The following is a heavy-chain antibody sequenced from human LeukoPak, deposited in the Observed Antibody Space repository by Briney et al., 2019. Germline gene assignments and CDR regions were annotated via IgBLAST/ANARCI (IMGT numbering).Heavy chain of an antibody. CDR1: GGSISSTSYY. CDR2: IYYSGST. CDR3: ARVPTVTFFDY. Sequence: PSETLSLTCTVSGGSISSTSYYWGWLRQPPGKGLEWIGTIYYSGSTYYNPSLKSRLTISVDKSKNQFSLKVTSVTAADTAVYYCARVPTVTFFDYWGQGTLVTVSS. V-gene: IGHV4-39*01. J-gene: IGHJ4*02. D-gene: IGHD4-17*01.